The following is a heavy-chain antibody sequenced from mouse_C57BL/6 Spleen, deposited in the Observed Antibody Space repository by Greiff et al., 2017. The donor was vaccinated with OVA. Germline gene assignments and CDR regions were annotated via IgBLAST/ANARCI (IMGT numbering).Heavy chain of an antibody. CDR1: GFNINDYY. J-gene: IGHJ3*01. Sequence: VQLKESGAELVRPGASVKLSCTASGFNINDYYMHWVKQRPEQGLEWIGEIDPEDGGTAYAPKFQGKATMTADTSSSTAYLQLSSLTSEDTAVYYCTTGGSSPFAYWGQGTLVTVSA. CDR3: TTGGSSPFAY. D-gene: IGHD1-1*01. CDR2: IDPEDGGT. V-gene: IGHV14-1*01.